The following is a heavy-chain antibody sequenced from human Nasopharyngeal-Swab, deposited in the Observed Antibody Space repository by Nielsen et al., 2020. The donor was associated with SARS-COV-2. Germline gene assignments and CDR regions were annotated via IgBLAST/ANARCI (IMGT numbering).Heavy chain of an antibody. Sequence: GESLNISCAASGFTFRNYGMHWVRQAPGKGLEWVTVISHDGSNTYYADSVKGRFTISRDNSKDTLYLQMNSLRAEDTAVYYCAKDSGSGWYSIFDSWGQGTLVTVSS. D-gene: IGHD6-19*01. J-gene: IGHJ4*02. CDR3: AKDSGSGWYSIFDS. V-gene: IGHV3-30*18. CDR2: ISHDGSNT. CDR1: GFTFRNYG.